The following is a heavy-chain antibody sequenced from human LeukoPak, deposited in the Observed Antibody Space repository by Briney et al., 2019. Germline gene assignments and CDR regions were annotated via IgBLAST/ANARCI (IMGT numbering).Heavy chain of an antibody. Sequence: PSETLSLTCAVYGGSFSGYYWSWIRQPPGKGLEWIGEINHSGSTNYNPSLKSRVTISVDTSKNQFSLKLSSVTAADTAVYYCARAWEGHYFDYWGQGTLVTVSS. CDR1: GGSFSGYY. V-gene: IGHV4-34*01. J-gene: IGHJ4*02. D-gene: IGHD1-26*01. CDR2: INHSGST. CDR3: ARAWEGHYFDY.